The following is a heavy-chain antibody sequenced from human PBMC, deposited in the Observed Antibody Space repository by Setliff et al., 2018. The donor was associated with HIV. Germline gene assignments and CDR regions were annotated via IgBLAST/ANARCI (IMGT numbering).Heavy chain of an antibody. J-gene: IGHJ6*03. D-gene: IGHD3-22*01. CDR2: IYFSGNT. CDR3: ARRRSPPSGFYSKYYMDV. Sequence: SETLSLTCTVSGGSISSSRYYWGWIRKPPGKGLEWIASIYFSGNTRYNPSLKSRVTISVDTSKNQFSLKLTSVTAADTAVYYCARRRSPPSGFYSKYYMDVWGKGTTVTVSS. CDR1: GGSISSSRYY. V-gene: IGHV4-39*07.